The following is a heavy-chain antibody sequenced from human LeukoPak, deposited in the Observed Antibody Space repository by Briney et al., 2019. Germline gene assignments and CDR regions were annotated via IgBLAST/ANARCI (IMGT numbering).Heavy chain of an antibody. J-gene: IGHJ6*02. CDR3: ARGGRDYYDSSGYYTYGMDV. D-gene: IGHD3-22*01. CDR2: INPSGGST. CDR1: GYTFTSYY. V-gene: IGHV1-46*01. Sequence: ASVKVSCKASGYTFTSYYMHWVRQAPGQGLEWMGIINPSGGSTSYAQKFQGRVTMTRDTSTSTVYMELSSLRSEDTAVYYCARGGRDYYDSSGYYTYGMDVWGQGTTVTVSS.